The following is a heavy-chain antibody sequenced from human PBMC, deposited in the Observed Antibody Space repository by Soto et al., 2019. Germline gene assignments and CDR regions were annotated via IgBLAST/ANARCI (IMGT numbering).Heavy chain of an antibody. V-gene: IGHV1-18*01. J-gene: IGHJ4*02. CDR1: GYTFTNYA. CDR2: ISAYNGDT. CDR3: ARDVLRDFDWLPSFDY. D-gene: IGHD3-9*01. Sequence: QVQLVRSGAEVRKPGASVKVSCKASGYTFTNYAISWVRQAPGQGLEWMGWISAYNGDTNYAQKLQGRVTMTTDTSTSTAYMEVRSLTSDVTAVYYCARDVLRDFDWLPSFDYWGQGTLVTVSS.